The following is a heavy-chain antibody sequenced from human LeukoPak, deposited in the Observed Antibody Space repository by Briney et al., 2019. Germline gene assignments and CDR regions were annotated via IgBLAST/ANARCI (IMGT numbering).Heavy chain of an antibody. D-gene: IGHD4-17*01. CDR3: AREDDYGGYAGFDY. CDR2: ISSNGGST. Sequence: GGSLRLSCAASGFTFSSYAMHWVRQAPGKGLEYVSAISSNGGSTYYANSVKGRFTISRDNSKNTLYLQMGSLRAEDMAVYYCAREDDYGGYAGFDYWGQGTLVTVSS. V-gene: IGHV3-64*01. CDR1: GFTFSSYA. J-gene: IGHJ4*02.